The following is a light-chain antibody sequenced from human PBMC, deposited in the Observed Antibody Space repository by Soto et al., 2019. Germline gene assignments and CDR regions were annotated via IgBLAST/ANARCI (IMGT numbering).Light chain of an antibody. V-gene: IGKV1D-12*01. Sequence: EIQMAQSPSSVSACVGYMVTITCGASQDIRRWLAWYQQKPGKAPKLLIYDASSLQSGVPSRFSGSGSGTDFTLTISSLQPEDFATYYCQKAYIFPLNCGGGTTGDIK. CDR1: QDIRRW. CDR2: DAS. J-gene: IGKJ4*01. CDR3: QKAYIFPLN.